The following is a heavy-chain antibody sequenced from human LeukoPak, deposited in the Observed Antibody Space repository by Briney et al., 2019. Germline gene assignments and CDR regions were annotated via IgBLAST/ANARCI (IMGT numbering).Heavy chain of an antibody. CDR3: ARDLLEPEMAA. Sequence: PGGSLRLSCGASGFTNYMNWVRQAPERGLEWVSTIYSSGDTYYADSVRGRFTTSRDKTKNMLFLQMNSLRVEDTAIYFCARDLLEPEMAAWGLGTLVTVSS. V-gene: IGHV3-53*01. CDR1: GFTNY. D-gene: IGHD5-24*01. J-gene: IGHJ5*02. CDR2: IYSSGDT.